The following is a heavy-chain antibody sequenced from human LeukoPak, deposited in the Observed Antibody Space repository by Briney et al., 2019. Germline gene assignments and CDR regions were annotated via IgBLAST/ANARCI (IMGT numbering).Heavy chain of an antibody. V-gene: IGHV3-23*01. CDR3: AKAAYGDADSKFDY. CDR1: GFTFSSYA. J-gene: IGHJ4*02. CDR2: ISGSDGST. D-gene: IGHD4-17*01. Sequence: PGGSLRLSCAASGFTFSSYAMSWVRQAPGKGLEWVSGISGSDGSTYYADSVKGRFSISRDNSKNTLYLQMNSLRAEDTAVYYCAKAAYGDADSKFDYWGQGTLVTVSS.